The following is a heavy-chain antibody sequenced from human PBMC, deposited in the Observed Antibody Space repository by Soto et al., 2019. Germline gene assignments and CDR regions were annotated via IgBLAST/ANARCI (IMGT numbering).Heavy chain of an antibody. CDR2: IKSKTDGGTT. CDR3: TTAKVGATRGIDY. J-gene: IGHJ4*02. V-gene: IGHV3-15*01. CDR1: GFTFSNAW. D-gene: IGHD1-26*01. Sequence: SLRLSSAASGFTFSNAWMSWVRQAPGRGLEWVGRIKSKTDGGTTDYAAPVKGRFTISRDDSKNTLYLQMNSLKTEDTAVYYCTTAKVGATRGIDYWGQGTLVTVSS.